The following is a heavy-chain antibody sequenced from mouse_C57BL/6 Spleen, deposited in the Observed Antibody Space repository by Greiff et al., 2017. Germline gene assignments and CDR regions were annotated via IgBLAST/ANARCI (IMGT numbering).Heavy chain of an antibody. CDR3: ARNTSWDDEYFDV. V-gene: IGHV2-2*01. D-gene: IGHD4-1*01. J-gene: IGHJ1*03. CDR1: GFSLTSYG. Sequence: VKLVESGPGLVQPSQSLSITCTVSGFSLTSYGVHWVRQSPGKGLEWLGVIWNGGSTDYNAAFISRLSISKDNSKSQVFFKMNNLQAVDTAMYSCARNTSWDDEYFDVWGTGTTLTVSS. CDR2: IWNGGST.